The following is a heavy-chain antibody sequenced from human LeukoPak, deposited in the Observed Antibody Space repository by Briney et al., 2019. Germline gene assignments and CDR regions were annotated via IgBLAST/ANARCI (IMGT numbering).Heavy chain of an antibody. V-gene: IGHV3-23*01. CDR2: ILGGAGST. J-gene: IGHJ4*02. CDR1: GFTFYDYG. Sequence: GSLRLSCAASGFTFYDYGMSWVRPAPGKGLEWVSGILGGAGSTYYADSVKGRFTISRDNSKNTLYLQINSLRAEDTAVYYCAHGSMYQLDYWGQGTLVTVSS. CDR3: AHGSMYQLDY. D-gene: IGHD2-2*01.